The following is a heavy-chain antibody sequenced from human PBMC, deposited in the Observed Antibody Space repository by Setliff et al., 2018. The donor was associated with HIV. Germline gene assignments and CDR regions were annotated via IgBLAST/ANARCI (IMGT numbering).Heavy chain of an antibody. D-gene: IGHD2-2*01. V-gene: IGHV4-61*02. CDR2: IYTSGST. CDR3: ARRAVQDASITSSNWFDP. Sequence: SETLSLTCTVSGGSISSSSYYWSWIRQPAGKGLEWIGRIYTSGSTNYNPSLKSRVTMSADESKNQFSLKLNSVTAADTAVYFCARRAVQDASITSSNWFDPWGHGTLVTVSS. CDR1: GGSISSSSYY. J-gene: IGHJ5*02.